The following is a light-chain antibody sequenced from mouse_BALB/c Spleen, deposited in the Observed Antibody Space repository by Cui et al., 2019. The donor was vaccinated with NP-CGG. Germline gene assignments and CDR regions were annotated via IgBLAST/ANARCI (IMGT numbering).Light chain of an antibody. CDR2: GTN. V-gene: IGLV1*01. CDR3: ALWYSNHWV. CDR1: TGTVTTNNY. Sequence: QAAVIPEDAPTTSPGETVTLTCRSSTGTVTTNNYANWVQEKPDHLFTGLIGGTNNRAPGVPARFSGSLIGDKAALTITGAQTEDEAIYFCALWYSNHWVFGGGTKLTVL. J-gene: IGLJ1*01.